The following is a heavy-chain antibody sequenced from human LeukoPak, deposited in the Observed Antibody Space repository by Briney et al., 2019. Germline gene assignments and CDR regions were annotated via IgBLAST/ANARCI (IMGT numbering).Heavy chain of an antibody. CDR1: GGSISSSSYY. CDR2: IYYSGST. CDR3: ARNDRNYYFDY. V-gene: IGHV4-39*07. D-gene: IGHD1-14*01. Sequence: SETLSLTCTVSGGSISSSSYYWGWIRQPPGKGLEWIGSIYYSGSTYYNPSLKSRVTIPVDTSKNQFSLKLSSVTAADTAVYYCARNDRNYYFDYWGQGTLVTVSS. J-gene: IGHJ4*02.